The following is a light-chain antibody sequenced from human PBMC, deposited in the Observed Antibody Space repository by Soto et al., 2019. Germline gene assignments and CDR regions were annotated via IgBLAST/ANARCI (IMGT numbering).Light chain of an antibody. Sequence: EIVLTQSPGTLSLSPGERATLSCRASQSVSSSYLAWYQQKPGQAPRLLMYGASSRATGIPDRFSGSGSGTDFTLTISRLEPEDFAVYSCQQYATSPWTFGQGTKVEIK. CDR1: QSVSSSY. CDR3: QQYATSPWT. CDR2: GAS. V-gene: IGKV3-20*01. J-gene: IGKJ1*01.